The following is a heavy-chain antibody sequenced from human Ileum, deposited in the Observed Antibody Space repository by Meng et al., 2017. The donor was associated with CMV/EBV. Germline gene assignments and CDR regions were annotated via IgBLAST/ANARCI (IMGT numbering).Heavy chain of an antibody. CDR2: IYSGDSDT. Sequence: KVSCKGSGYKFTHYWIGWVRQLPGKGLEWMGIIYSGDSDTRYSPSSQGQVTISADKSISTAYLQWGSLKASDTAMYYCAKHSDEIPAAVDWGQGTLVTVSS. V-gene: IGHV5-51*01. CDR3: AKHSDEIPAAVD. CDR1: GYKFTHYW. J-gene: IGHJ4*02. D-gene: IGHD2-2*01.